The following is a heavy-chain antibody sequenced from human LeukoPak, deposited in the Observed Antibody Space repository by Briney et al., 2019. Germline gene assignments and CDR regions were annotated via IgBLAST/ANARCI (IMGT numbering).Heavy chain of an antibody. CDR1: GFTFSSYW. J-gene: IGHJ4*02. Sequence: GGSLRLSCAASGFTFSSYWMSWVRQAPGKGLEWVANTKQDGSEKYYVDSVKGRFTISRDNAKNSLYLQMNSLRAEDTAVYYCAKDYYDSSGYYDHYFDYWGQGTLVTVSS. D-gene: IGHD3-22*01. CDR3: AKDYYDSSGYYDHYFDY. CDR2: TKQDGSEK. V-gene: IGHV3-7*03.